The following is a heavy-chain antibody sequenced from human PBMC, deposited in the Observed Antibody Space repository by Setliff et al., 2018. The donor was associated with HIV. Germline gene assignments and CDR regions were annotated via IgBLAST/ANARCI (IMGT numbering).Heavy chain of an antibody. J-gene: IGHJ4*02. CDR3: ARLDWFSKNFDF. D-gene: IGHD3-3*01. Sequence: PSETLSLTCAVYGGSFSGNYWNWIRQPPGKGLEWIGEINHSANTNYSPSLKSRVTMSVDKSLNQVSLKLSSVTAADTAVYFCARLDWFSKNFDFWGQGTLVTVSS. CDR2: INHSANT. CDR1: GGSFSGNY. V-gene: IGHV4-34*01.